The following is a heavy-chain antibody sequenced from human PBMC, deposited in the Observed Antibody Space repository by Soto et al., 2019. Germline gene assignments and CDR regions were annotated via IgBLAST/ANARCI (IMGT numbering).Heavy chain of an antibody. V-gene: IGHV3-30*03. Sequence: QVQLVESGGGVVQPGRSLRLSCAASGFTFSSYGMHWVRQAPGKGLEWVALILYDGKKNYYADSVKGRFTISRDNSKNTLYLQMNSLRAEDTAVYYCARDLVGATTEYFQHWGQGTLVTVSS. CDR2: ILYDGKKN. CDR1: GFTFSSYG. J-gene: IGHJ1*01. D-gene: IGHD1-26*01. CDR3: ARDLVGATTEYFQH.